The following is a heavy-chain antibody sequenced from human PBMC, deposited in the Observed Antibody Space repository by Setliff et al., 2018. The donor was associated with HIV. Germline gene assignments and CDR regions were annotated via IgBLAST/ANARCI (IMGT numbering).Heavy chain of an antibody. CDR1: GYTLTELS. J-gene: IGHJ5*02. Sequence: GASVKVSCKVSGYTLTELSMHWVRQAPGKGLEWMGGSDPEDGIKMYAQKLQGRVTMTEDTSTDTAYMELSSLRSEDTAVYYCATGKHSGSGSPIYNWFYPWGQGTLFTVSS. CDR3: ATGKHSGSGSPIYNWFYP. D-gene: IGHD3-10*01. V-gene: IGHV1-24*01. CDR2: SDPEDGIK.